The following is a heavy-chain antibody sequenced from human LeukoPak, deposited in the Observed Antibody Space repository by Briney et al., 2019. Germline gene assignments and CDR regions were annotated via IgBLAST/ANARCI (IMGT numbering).Heavy chain of an antibody. CDR1: GFTFSNAW. Sequence: PGGSLRLSCAASGFTFSNAWMSWVRQAPGKGLEWVGRIKSKTDGGTTDYAAPVKGRFTISRDDSKSTLYLQMNSLKTEDTAVYYCTTDKDSGSYYGNSFDYWGQGTLVTVSS. V-gene: IGHV3-15*01. CDR2: IKSKTDGGTT. CDR3: TTDKDSGSYYGNSFDY. J-gene: IGHJ4*02. D-gene: IGHD1-26*01.